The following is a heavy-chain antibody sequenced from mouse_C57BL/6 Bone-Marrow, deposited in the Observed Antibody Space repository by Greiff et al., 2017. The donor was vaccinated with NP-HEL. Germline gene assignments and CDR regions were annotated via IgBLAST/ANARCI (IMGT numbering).Heavy chain of an antibody. CDR3: TRARTTVVATEAMDY. J-gene: IGHJ4*01. D-gene: IGHD1-1*01. Sequence: EVQLVESGEGLVKPGGSLKLSCAASGFTFSSYAMSWVRQTPEKRLEWVAYISSGGDYIYYADTVKGRFTISRDNARNTLYLQMSSLKSEDTAMYYCTRARTTVVATEAMDYWGQGTSVTVSS. CDR2: ISSGGDYI. V-gene: IGHV5-9-1*02. CDR1: GFTFSSYA.